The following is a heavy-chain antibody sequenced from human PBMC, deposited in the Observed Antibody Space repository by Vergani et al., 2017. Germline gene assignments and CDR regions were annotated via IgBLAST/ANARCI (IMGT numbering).Heavy chain of an antibody. J-gene: IGHJ6*02. CDR3: ARDLFYGSGSYYYYYYYGMDV. Sequence: QVQLVQSGVEVKKPGASVKVSCKASGYTFTSYGISWVRQAPGQGLEWMGWISAYNGNTNYAQKLQGRVTMTTDTSTSTAYMELRSLRSDDTAVYYCARDLFYGSGSYYYYYYYGMDVWGQGTTVTVSS. D-gene: IGHD3-10*01. CDR2: ISAYNGNT. CDR1: GYTFTSYG. V-gene: IGHV1-18*01.